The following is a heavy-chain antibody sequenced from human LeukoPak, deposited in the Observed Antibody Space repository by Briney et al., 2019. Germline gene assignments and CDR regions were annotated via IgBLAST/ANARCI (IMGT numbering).Heavy chain of an antibody. CDR3: ARGPFGDYVDY. J-gene: IGHJ4*02. V-gene: IGHV4-39*07. CDR1: GGSISSGAYY. D-gene: IGHD3-10*01. CDR2: INHSGST. Sequence: SETLSLTCTVSGGSISSGAYYWSWIRQPPGKGLEWIGEINHSGSTNYNPSLKSRVTISVDTSKNQFSLKLSSVTAADTAVYYCARGPFGDYVDYWGQGTLVTVSS.